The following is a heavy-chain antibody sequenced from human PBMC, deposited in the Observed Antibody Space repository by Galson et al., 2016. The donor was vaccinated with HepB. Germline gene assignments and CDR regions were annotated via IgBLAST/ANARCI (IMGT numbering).Heavy chain of an antibody. V-gene: IGHV3-30*04. CDR3: ARSFRDFVFEGSLYGLDV. Sequence: SLRLSCAASGFSFSLNTVHWARQLPGKGLEWVALISYTGSNEIYAESVKGRFQISRDNSKNTLYLQMNNLRGEDTAVYYCARSFRDFVFEGSLYGLDVWGQGTTVIVSS. J-gene: IGHJ6*02. CDR1: GFSFSLNT. D-gene: IGHD3-10*01. CDR2: ISYTGSNE.